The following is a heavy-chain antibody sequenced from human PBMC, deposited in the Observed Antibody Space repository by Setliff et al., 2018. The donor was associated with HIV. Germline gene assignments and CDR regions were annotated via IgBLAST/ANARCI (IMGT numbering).Heavy chain of an antibody. CDR3: ARGLSVYSYANVYYYHGMDV. CDR2: INHSGST. Sequence: SETLSLTCTVSGYSIRSVSYWGWIRQPPGKGLEWIGEINHSGSTNFNPSLKSRVTISVDTSKSQFSLKMTSVTAADTAVYYCARGLSVYSYANVYYYHGMDVWGQGTRVTVSS. V-gene: IGHV4-38-2*02. D-gene: IGHD5-18*01. CDR1: GYSIRSVSY. J-gene: IGHJ6*02.